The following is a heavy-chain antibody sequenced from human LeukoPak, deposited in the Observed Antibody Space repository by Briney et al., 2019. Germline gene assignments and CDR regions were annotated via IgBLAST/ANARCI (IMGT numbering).Heavy chain of an antibody. J-gene: IGHJ4*02. CDR3: AREAWANVDY. D-gene: IGHD1-26*01. V-gene: IGHV3-11*01. Sequence: GGSLRLSCAASGFRIGDYYMSWIRQAPGKGLECISFISGSGGTVRYADSVKGRFTISRDNAENSLYLQMNSLRIEDTAVYYCAREAWANVDYWGQGTLVTVPS. CDR2: ISGSGGTV. CDR1: GFRIGDYY.